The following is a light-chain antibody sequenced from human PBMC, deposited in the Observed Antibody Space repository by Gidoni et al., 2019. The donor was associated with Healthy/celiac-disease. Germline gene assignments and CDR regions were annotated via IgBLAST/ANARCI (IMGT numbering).Light chain of an antibody. Sequence: QPALTQSSSASASLGSSVKLTCTLSSGHSSYIIAWHQQQPGKAPRYLMKLEGSGSYNKGSGVPDRFSGSSSGADRYLTISNLQSEDEADYYCETWDSNTRVFGTGTKVTVL. CDR1: SGHSSYI. CDR2: LEGSGSY. J-gene: IGLJ1*01. CDR3: ETWDSNTRV. V-gene: IGLV4-60*03.